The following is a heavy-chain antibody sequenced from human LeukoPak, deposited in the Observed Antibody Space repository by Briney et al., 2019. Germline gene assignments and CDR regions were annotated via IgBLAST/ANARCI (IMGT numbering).Heavy chain of an antibody. J-gene: IGHJ4*02. CDR1: GYTFTSYD. Sequence: GASVKVSCKASGYTFTSYDINWVRQATGQGLEWMGWMNPNSGNTGYAQKFQGRVTITRNTSISTAYMELSSLRSEDTAVYYCARAVVAATRHYFDYWGQGTLVTVSS. V-gene: IGHV1-8*03. CDR3: ARAVVAATRHYFDY. CDR2: MNPNSGNT. D-gene: IGHD2-15*01.